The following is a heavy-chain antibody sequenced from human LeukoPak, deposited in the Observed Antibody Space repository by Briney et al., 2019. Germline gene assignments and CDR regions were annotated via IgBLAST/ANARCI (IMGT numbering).Heavy chain of an antibody. CDR1: GYSFTSYW. D-gene: IGHD3-10*01. J-gene: IGHJ4*02. CDR3: ARSGHGRMVRGVIGSFDY. Sequence: GESLKISCKGSGYSFTSYWIGWVRQMPGKGLEWMGIIYPGDSDTRYSPSFQGQVTISADKSISTAYLQWSSLKASDTAMYYCARSGHGRMVRGVIGSFDYWGQGTLVTVSS. CDR2: IYPGDSDT. V-gene: IGHV5-51*01.